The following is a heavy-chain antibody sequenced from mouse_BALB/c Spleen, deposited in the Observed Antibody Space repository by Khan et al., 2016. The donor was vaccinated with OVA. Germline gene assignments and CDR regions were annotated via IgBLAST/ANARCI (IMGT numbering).Heavy chain of an antibody. CDR2: INYSGGT. V-gene: IGHV3-2*02. CDR1: GYSITSDYA. J-gene: IGHJ3*01. Sequence: EVQLQESGPGLVKPSQSLSITCTVTGYSITSDYAWNWIRQFPGNKLEWMGYINYSGGTSYLPSLKSRISITRDTSKNQFFLQLNSVTTEDSATYYCARWFTYWGQGTLVTVS. CDR3: ARWFTY.